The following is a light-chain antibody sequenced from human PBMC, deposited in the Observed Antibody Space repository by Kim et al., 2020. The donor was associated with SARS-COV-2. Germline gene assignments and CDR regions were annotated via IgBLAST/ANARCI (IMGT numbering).Light chain of an antibody. CDR3: QQYYSTPRT. J-gene: IGKJ1*01. CDR1: QSVLYSSNNKNY. CDR2: WAS. Sequence: ATINCKSSQSVLYSSNNKNYLAWYQQKPGQPPKLLIYWASTRESGVPDRFSGSGSGTDFTLTISSLQAEDVAVYYCQQYYSTPRTFGQGTKVEIK. V-gene: IGKV4-1*01.